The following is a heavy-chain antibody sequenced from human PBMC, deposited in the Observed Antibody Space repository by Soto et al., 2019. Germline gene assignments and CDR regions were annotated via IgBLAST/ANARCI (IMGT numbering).Heavy chain of an antibody. J-gene: IGHJ5*02. CDR1: GYTFTSYG. Sequence: QVQLVQSGAEVKKPGASVKVSCKASGYTFTSYGISWVRQAPGQGLEWMGWISAYNGNTNYAPKLQGRVTMTTDTSTSTSYMELRSLRSDDTAVYYCARDRVVTPLGRGRGYWFDPWGQGTLVTVSS. CDR3: ARDRVVTPLGRGRGYWFDP. D-gene: IGHD2-21*02. CDR2: ISAYNGNT. V-gene: IGHV1-18*01.